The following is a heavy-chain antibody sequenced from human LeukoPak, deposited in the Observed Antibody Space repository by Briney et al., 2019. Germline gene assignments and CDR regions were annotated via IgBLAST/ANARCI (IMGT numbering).Heavy chain of an antibody. J-gene: IGHJ4*02. CDR1: GGSISSSSYY. V-gene: IGHV4-39*07. Sequence: SETLSLTCTVSGGSISSSSYYWGWIRQPPGKGLEGIGSIYYSGRTYYNPPLKSRVTISVDTSKNHFSLKLSSVTAADTAVYYCARDDYSNYRPYYFDYWGQGTLVTVSS. CDR2: IYYSGRT. D-gene: IGHD4-11*01. CDR3: ARDDYSNYRPYYFDY.